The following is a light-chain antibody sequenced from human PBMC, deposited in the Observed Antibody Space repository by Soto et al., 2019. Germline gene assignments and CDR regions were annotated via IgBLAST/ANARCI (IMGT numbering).Light chain of an antibody. CDR2: YGS. CDR1: NSGSKS. V-gene: IGLV3-21*04. J-gene: IGLJ3*02. CDR3: QVWDSSSDHGV. Sequence: SYELTQPPSVSVAPGKTARITCGGNNSGSKSVHWYQQKPGQAPVLVIYYGSDRPSGIPERFSGSNSGNTATLTISRVEAGDEADYYCQVWDSSSDHGVFGGGTKLTVL.